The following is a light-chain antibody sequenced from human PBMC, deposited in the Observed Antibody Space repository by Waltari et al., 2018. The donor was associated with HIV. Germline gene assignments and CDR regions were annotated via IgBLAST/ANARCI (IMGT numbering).Light chain of an antibody. CDR3: QQYNKRPPLT. J-gene: IGKJ4*01. V-gene: IGKV3-15*01. CDR2: GAS. CDR1: QSVSNN. Sequence: EIVMTQSPVTLSVSPGDRASLSCRASQSVSNNLAWYQHKPGQAPRPLIYGASTRATGIPARFSGSGSGTDFTLSISSLQSEDFAVYYCQQYNKRPPLTFGGGTKVEIK.